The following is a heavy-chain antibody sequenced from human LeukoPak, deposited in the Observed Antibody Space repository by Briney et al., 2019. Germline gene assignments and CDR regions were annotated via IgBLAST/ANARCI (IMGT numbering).Heavy chain of an antibody. D-gene: IGHD1-1*01. CDR3: ARTVSTGVFDY. V-gene: IGHV3-74*01. Sequence: GGSLRLSCAASGFTFSNFWMHWVRQAPGKGLVWVSHIDSDGSSTSYADSVKGRFTISRDNTKDTLFLQMHSLRAEDTAVYYCARTVSTGVFDYWGQGTLVTVSS. CDR2: IDSDGSST. J-gene: IGHJ4*02. CDR1: GFTFSNFW.